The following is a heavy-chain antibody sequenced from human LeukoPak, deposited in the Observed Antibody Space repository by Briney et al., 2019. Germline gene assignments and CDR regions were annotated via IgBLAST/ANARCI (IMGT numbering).Heavy chain of an antibody. CDR3: AKDPPSSGTTFDY. CDR1: GFPFSSYW. D-gene: IGHD1-1*01. V-gene: IGHV3-7*03. J-gene: IGHJ4*02. CDR2: IKQDGSKK. Sequence: GGSLRLSCVASGFPFSSYWMTWVRQAPGKGLEWVANIKQDGSKKSYVDSVKGRFTISRDNSKNTLYLQMNSLRVEDTAIYYCAKDPPSSGTTFDYWGQGTLVTVSS.